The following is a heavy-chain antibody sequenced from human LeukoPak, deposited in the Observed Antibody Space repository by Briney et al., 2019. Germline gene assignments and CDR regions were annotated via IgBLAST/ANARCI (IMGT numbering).Heavy chain of an antibody. CDR1: GASIRSSF. J-gene: IGHJ4*02. CDR2: LSMRGAT. D-gene: IGHD1-26*01. CDR3: TRNRGYYVNDY. V-gene: IGHV4-59*01. Sequence: SETLSLTCTVSGASIRSSFWNWIRQPPGRGLEWIGYLSMRGATNYNPSLKSRVTISADTSENQFSLKVSSVPAADTAVYYCTRNRGYYVNDYWGQGILVTVSS.